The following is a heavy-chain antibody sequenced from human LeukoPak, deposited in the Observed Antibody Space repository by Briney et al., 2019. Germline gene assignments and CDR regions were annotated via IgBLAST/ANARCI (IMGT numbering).Heavy chain of an antibody. J-gene: IGHJ4*02. CDR2: IYYSGST. D-gene: IGHD6-19*01. V-gene: IGHV4-30-4*08. CDR3: ARDAGGAAVAGRFDY. CDR1: GGSISSGDYY. Sequence: SETLSLTCTVSGGSISSGDYYWSWIRQPPGKGLEWIGYIYYSGSTYYNPSLKSRVTISVDTSKNQFSLKLSSVTAADTAVYYCARDAGGAAVAGRFDYWGQGTLVTVSS.